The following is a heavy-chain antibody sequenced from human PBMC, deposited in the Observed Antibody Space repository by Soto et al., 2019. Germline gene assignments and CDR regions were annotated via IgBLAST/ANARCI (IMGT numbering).Heavy chain of an antibody. CDR2: LKQDGSER. V-gene: IGHV3-7*01. J-gene: IGHJ4*02. Sequence: EVQLVESGGGLVQPGGSLRLSCAASGFTFNRYWMGWVRQAPGKGPEWLANLKQDGSERYYVDSVTGRFTISRDNVKNAVYLQMNSLRAEDTAVYYCTRTISALPGDDYWGQGTLVTVSS. CDR3: TRTISALPGDDY. D-gene: IGHD6-6*01. CDR1: GFTFNRYW.